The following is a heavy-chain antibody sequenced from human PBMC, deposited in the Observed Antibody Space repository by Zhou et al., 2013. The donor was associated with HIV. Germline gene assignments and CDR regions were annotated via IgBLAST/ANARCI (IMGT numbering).Heavy chain of an antibody. D-gene: IGHD3-9*01. CDR2: ISADNGNT. CDR3: ARGSVYFEPKDPFDV. J-gene: IGHJ3*01. CDR1: GYTFTSYG. Sequence: QVQLVQSGAEVKKPGASVKVSCKASGYTFTSYGITWVRQAPGQGLEWMGWISADNGNTNYALKLQGRGTMTTDTSTSTAYMALRSLRSDDTAVYYCARGSVYFEPKDPFDVWGQGTMVTVSS. V-gene: IGHV1-18*01.